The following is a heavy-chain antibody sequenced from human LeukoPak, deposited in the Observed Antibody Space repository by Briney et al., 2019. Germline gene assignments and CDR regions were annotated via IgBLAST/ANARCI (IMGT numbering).Heavy chain of an antibody. CDR1: GFTFSTFA. CDR3: AKAWREDGDYWSFNY. J-gene: IGHJ4*02. D-gene: IGHD4-17*01. Sequence: PGGSLRLSCAASGFTFSTFAMIWVRQPPGKGLEWVSAISGSGGSTNYADSVKGRFTISRDNSRSTVYLQMNTLRAEDTAVYYCAKAWREDGDYWSFNYWGQGALVTVSS. CDR2: ISGSGGST. V-gene: IGHV3-23*01.